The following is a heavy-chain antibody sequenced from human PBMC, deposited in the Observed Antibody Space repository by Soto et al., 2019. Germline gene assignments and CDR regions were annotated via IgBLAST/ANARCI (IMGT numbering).Heavy chain of an antibody. CDR3: ARDSEGCSSTSCYAAYYYYYYMDV. CDR2: IRNKANSYTT. Sequence: GSLRLSCAASGFTFSDHYMDWVRQAPGKGLEWVGRIRNKANSYTTEYAASVKGRFTISRDDSLYLQMNSLKTEDTAVYYCARDSEGCSSTSCYAAYYYYYYMDVWGKGTTVTVSS. V-gene: IGHV3-72*01. CDR1: GFTFSDHY. J-gene: IGHJ6*03. D-gene: IGHD2-2*01.